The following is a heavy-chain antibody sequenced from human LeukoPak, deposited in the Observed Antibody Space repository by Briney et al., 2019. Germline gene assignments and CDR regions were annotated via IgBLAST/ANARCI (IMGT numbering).Heavy chain of an antibody. CDR1: GYTFTSYY. CDR3: ARAPGITMVRGAFDY. D-gene: IGHD3-10*01. CDR2: INPSGGST. Sequence: ASVKVSCKASGYTFTSYYMHWVRQAPGQGLEWMGIINPSGGSTSYAQKFQGRVTMTRDTSTSTVYMELSSLRSGDTAVYYCARAPGITMVRGAFDYWGQGTLVTVSS. V-gene: IGHV1-46*01. J-gene: IGHJ4*02.